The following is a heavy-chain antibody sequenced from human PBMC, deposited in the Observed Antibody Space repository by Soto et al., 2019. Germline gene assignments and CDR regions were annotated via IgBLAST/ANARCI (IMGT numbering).Heavy chain of an antibody. CDR1: GFRFGENA. V-gene: IGHV3-23*01. CDR2: ISDSGATT. CDR3: AKEDTSSGSLDY. D-gene: IGHD6-19*01. Sequence: PGGSLRLSCAASGFRFGENAMSWVRQAPGKGLEWVSGISDSGATTYYADSVRGRFTISRDNSKNTLYLQMKSLRAEDSASYYCAKEDTSSGSLDYWGQGALVTVS. J-gene: IGHJ4*02.